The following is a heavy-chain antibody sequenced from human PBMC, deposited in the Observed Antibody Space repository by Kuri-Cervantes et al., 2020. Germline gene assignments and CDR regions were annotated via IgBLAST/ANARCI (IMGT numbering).Heavy chain of an antibody. CDR1: GGSFSGYY. J-gene: IGHJ5*02. CDR2: INHSGST. V-gene: IGHV4-34*01. D-gene: IGHD3-3*01. Sequence: SETLSLTCAVYGGSFSGYYWSWIRQPPGKGLEWIGEINHSGSTNYNPSLKSRVTISVDTSKNQFSLKLSSVTAADTAVYYCARRDTYYDFWSGYYYSTIRGWFDPWGQGTLVTVSS. CDR3: ARRDTYYDFWSGYYYSTIRGWFDP.